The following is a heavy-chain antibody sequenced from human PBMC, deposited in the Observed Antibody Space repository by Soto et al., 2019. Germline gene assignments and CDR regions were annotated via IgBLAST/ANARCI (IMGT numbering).Heavy chain of an antibody. CDR1: GISFSSYG. Sequence: GGSLRLSCAASGISFSSYGMSWVRQAPGKGLEWVSAISGSGGSTYYADSVKGRFTISRDNAKNSLYLQMNSLRAEDTAVYYCASTCRDGYNNYYYYYGMDVWGQGTTVTV. V-gene: IGHV3-23*01. D-gene: IGHD5-12*01. CDR3: ASTCRDGYNNYYYYYGMDV. CDR2: ISGSGGST. J-gene: IGHJ6*02.